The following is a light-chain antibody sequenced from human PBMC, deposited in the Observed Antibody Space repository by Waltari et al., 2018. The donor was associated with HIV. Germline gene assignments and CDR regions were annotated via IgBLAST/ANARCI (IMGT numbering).Light chain of an antibody. CDR1: RSNTGAGYD. CDR2: GTT. Sequence: QSVLTRPPSVSGAPGQTVTISCTGSRSNTGAGYDIHWYQHLPGRAPKLLIYGTTNRPAGVPDRFSGSQSGTAASLVIAGLQAEDEADYYCQSYDRSLSGGVFGGGTRLTVL. V-gene: IGLV1-40*01. CDR3: QSYDRSLSGGV. J-gene: IGLJ7*01.